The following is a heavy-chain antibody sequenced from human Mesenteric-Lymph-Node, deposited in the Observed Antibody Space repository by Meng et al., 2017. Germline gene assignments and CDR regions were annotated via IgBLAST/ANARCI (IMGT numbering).Heavy chain of an antibody. D-gene: IGHD2-21*01. V-gene: IGHV3-9*01. CDR3: AREGGERSGIKGGEALDL. CDR1: GFTFDDYA. CDR2: IHRDGSIT. Sequence: SLKISCAASGFTFDDYAMHWVRQAPGKGLEWVSRIHRDGSITGYADSVKGRFTISSDNSKNTLYLEMSSLRVEDTALYYCAREGGERSGIKGGEALDLWGQGTLVTVSS. J-gene: IGHJ3*01.